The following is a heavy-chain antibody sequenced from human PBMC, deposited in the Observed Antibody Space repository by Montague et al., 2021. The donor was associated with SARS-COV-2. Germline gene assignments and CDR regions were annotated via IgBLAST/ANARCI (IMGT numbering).Heavy chain of an antibody. V-gene: IGHV4-39*01. CDR1: GGSISSSSYY. CDR3: ARHPGDGFIVVVPRWFDP. J-gene: IGHJ5*02. CDR2: IYYSGST. Sequence: SETLSLTCTVSGGSISSSSYYWGWIRPPPGKGLEWIGNIYYSGSTYYNPYLKSRDTISADTSKNQFSLKLRSVTAADTAVYYCARHPGDGFIVVVPRWFDPWGQGTLVTVSS. D-gene: IGHD2-2*01.